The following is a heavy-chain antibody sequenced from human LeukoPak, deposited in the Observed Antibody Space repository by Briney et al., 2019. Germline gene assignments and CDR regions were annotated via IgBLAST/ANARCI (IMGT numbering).Heavy chain of an antibody. CDR1: GDSISSYY. J-gene: IGHJ4*02. CDR2: IYTSGST. V-gene: IGHV4-4*07. D-gene: IGHD2-15*01. CDR3: ARAGYEGYFDY. Sequence: NPSETLSLTCTVSGDSISSYYWSWIRQPAGKGLEWIGRIYTSGSTNYNPSLKSRVTMSLNTSKNQFSLKLSSVTAADTAVYYCARAGYEGYFDYWAREPWSPSPQ.